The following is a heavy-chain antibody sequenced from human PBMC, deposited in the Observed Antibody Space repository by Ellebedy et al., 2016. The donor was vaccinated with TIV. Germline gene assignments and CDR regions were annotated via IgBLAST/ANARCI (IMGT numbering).Heavy chain of an antibody. V-gene: IGHV1-2*06. Sequence: AASVKVSCKASGYTFTGYYMHWVRQAPGQGLEWMGRINPDSGGTNYAQKFQGRVTMTRETSISTAYMELNRLRSYDTAVYFCARTYGGYGSVPWDWFDPWGQGTLVTVPS. CDR2: INPDSGGT. D-gene: IGHD5-12*01. J-gene: IGHJ5*02. CDR3: ARTYGGYGSVPWDWFDP. CDR1: GYTFTGYY.